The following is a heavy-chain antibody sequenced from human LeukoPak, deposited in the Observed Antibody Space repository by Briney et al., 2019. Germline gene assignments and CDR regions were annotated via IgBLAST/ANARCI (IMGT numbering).Heavy chain of an antibody. D-gene: IGHD3-3*01. Sequence: SGGSLRLSCAASGFTFSIYAMRWVRQAPGKGLEYVSAISGSGGSTYYADSVKGRFTISRDNSKNTLYLQMNSLRAEDTAVYYCAKIAYYDFWSGQPHYWGQGTLVTVSS. V-gene: IGHV3-23*01. J-gene: IGHJ4*02. CDR2: ISGSGGST. CDR3: AKIAYYDFWSGQPHY. CDR1: GFTFSIYA.